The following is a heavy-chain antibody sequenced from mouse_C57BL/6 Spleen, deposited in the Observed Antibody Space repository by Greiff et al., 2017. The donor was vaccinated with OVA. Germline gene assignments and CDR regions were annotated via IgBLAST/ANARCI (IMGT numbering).Heavy chain of an antibody. V-gene: IGHV3-8*01. CDR3: AKGYFEV. Sequence: EVKLQESGPGLAKPSQTLSLTCSVTGYSIPSDYWNWIRKFPGTKLEYMGYISYRGSTYYTPSPKSRISIPRDTSKNQYYLQLNSVTTEDTATYYCAKGYFEVWGTGTTVTVAA. CDR1: GYSIPSDY. CDR2: ISYRGST. J-gene: IGHJ1*03.